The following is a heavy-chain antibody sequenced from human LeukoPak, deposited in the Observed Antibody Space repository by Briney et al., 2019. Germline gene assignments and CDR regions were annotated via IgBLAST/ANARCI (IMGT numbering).Heavy chain of an antibody. V-gene: IGHV3-7*05. D-gene: IGHD5-24*01. Sequence: PGGPLRLSCAASGFTFTSYWMSWVRQAPGKGLEWVANIKQDGSGKYYVDSVKGRFTISRDNAQNSLYLQMNSLRAEDTAVYYCARGGMATIHYWGQGTLVTVSS. CDR1: GFTFTSYW. J-gene: IGHJ4*02. CDR2: IKQDGSGK. CDR3: ARGGMATIHY.